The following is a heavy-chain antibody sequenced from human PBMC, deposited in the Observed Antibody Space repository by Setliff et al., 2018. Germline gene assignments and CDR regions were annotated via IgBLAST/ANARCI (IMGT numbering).Heavy chain of an antibody. CDR3: ARGRNIAARLLDS. V-gene: IGHV4-34*01. CDR2: INHRGST. J-gene: IGHJ4*02. D-gene: IGHD6-6*01. Sequence: PSETLSLTCAAYGGTFSDYYWTWIRQPPGKGLEWVGEINHRGSTTYNPSLKSRVTISVDTSKDQFSLKVISMTAVDTAVYYCARGRNIAARLLDSWGQGTLVTVSS. CDR1: GGTFSDYY.